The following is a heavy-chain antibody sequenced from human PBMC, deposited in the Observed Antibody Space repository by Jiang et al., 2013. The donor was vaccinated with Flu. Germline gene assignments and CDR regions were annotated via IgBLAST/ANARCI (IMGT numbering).Heavy chain of an antibody. CDR2: IYGTGIS. V-gene: IGHV4-59*08. CDR3: ARNRAVAGPRQYGMDV. D-gene: IGHD6-19*01. CDR1: GGSIKNNY. J-gene: IGHJ6*02. Sequence: ETLSLTCTVSGGSIKNNYWNWIRQSPGKGLEWIGYIYGTGISNYNPSLKSRITISADTPKKQFSLRLSSVTAADTAVYYCARNRAVAGPRQYGMDVWGQGTTVTVSS.